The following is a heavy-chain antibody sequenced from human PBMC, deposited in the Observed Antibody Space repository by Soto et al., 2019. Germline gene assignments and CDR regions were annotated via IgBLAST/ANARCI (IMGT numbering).Heavy chain of an antibody. J-gene: IGHJ3*02. D-gene: IGHD5-18*01. CDR3: ASSLDGYTDACDI. CDR1: GGSISSYY. CDR2: IYYSGST. V-gene: IGHV4-59*01. Sequence: SETLSLTCTVSGGSISSYYWSWIRQHPGRGLEWIGYIYYSGSTNYNPSLKSRVTISVDTSKNQFSLKLSSVIAADTAVYYRASSLDGYTDACDIWGQGTRVTV.